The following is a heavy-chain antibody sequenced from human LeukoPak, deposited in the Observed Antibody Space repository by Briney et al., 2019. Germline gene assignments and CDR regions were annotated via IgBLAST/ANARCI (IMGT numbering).Heavy chain of an antibody. V-gene: IGHV3-33*01. J-gene: IGHJ4*02. Sequence: GGSLRLPCAASGFTFSSYGMHWVRQAPGKGLEWVAVIWYDGSKKYYADSVKGRFTISRDNARSSLYLQMNSLRDEDTAVYYCARVRPSYYFDYWGQGSLVTVYS. CDR3: ARVRPSYYFDY. CDR2: IWYDGSKK. CDR1: GFTFSSYG.